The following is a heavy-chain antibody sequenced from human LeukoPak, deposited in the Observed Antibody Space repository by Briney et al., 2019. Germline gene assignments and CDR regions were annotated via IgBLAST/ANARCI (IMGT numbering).Heavy chain of an antibody. V-gene: IGHV2-70*01. D-gene: IGHD2-2*01. CDR3: TRSRQLVVPAAFDFVPYNWFDP. CDR2: IDWDDDK. J-gene: IGHJ5*02. Sequence: RESGPTLVNPTQTLTLTCTFSGFSLSTSGMCLSWIRQPPGKALEWLALIDWDDDKYYSTSLKTRLTISKDTSKNQVVLTMTNMDPVDTATYYCTRSRQLVVPAAFDFVPYNWFDPWGQGTLVTVSS. CDR1: GFSLSTSGMC.